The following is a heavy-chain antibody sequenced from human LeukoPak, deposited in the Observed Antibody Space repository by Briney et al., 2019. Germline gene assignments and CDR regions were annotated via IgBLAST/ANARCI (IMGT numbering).Heavy chain of an antibody. V-gene: IGHV4-59*01. CDR1: GGSISSYY. J-gene: IGHJ4*02. Sequence: SETLSLTCTVSGGSISSYYWSWIRQPPGEGLEWIGYIYYSGSTNYNPSLKSRVTISVDTSKNQFSLKLSSVTAADTAVYYCARGGTTVTTPPAYWGQGTLVTVSS. CDR3: ARGGTTVTTPPAY. CDR2: IYYSGST. D-gene: IGHD4-17*01.